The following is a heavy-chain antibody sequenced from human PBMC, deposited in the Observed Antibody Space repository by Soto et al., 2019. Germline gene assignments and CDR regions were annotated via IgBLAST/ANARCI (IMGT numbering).Heavy chain of an antibody. V-gene: IGHV3-53*01. J-gene: IGHJ4*02. Sequence: PGGSLRLSCAASGFTVSSNYMTWVRQAPGKGLEWVSVIYSGGSKYYADSVKGRFTISRDNSKNTLYLQMNSLRAEDTALYYCARDSRNPNCFDYWGQGTLVTVSS. D-gene: IGHD2-2*01. CDR1: GFTVSSNY. CDR3: ARDSRNPNCFDY. CDR2: IYSGGSK.